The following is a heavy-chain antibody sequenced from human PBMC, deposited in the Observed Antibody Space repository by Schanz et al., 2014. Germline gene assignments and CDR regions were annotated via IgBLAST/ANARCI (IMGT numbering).Heavy chain of an antibody. CDR2: IKQDGSEK. D-gene: IGHD4-17*01. Sequence: EVQLVESGGGLVQPRGSLRLSCAASEFSFSSFGMNWVRQAPGKGLEWVANIKQDGSEKYYVDSVKGRFTISRDNAKKSLYLRMNSLRAEDTAVYYCARDAVTSVLTPGFYYWGQGTLVTVSS. J-gene: IGHJ4*02. V-gene: IGHV3-7*04. CDR3: ARDAVTSVLTPGFYY. CDR1: EFSFSSFG.